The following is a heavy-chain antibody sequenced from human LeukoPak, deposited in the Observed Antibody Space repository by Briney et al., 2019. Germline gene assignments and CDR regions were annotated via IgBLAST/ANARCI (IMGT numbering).Heavy chain of an antibody. CDR2: ISYTGIT. D-gene: IGHD3-22*01. CDR1: GDSITNYY. CDR3: ARQLMIDYYYYYYYMDV. Sequence: SETLSLTCTVSGDSITNYYWSWIRQPPGKGLEWIGYISYTGITNYNPSLKSRVTISIDTSKNQFSLKLSSVTAADTAVYYCARQLMIDYYYYYYYMDVWGRGTTVTISS. V-gene: IGHV4-59*08. J-gene: IGHJ6*03.